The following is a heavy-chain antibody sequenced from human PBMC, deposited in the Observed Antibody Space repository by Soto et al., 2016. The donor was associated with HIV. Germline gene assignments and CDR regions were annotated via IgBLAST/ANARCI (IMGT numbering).Heavy chain of an antibody. CDR2: ITSSGTYI. CDR3: ARDPGRDDYIRWFDF. CDR1: RFTFSNYS. V-gene: IGHV3-21*01. D-gene: IGHD4-4*01. Sequence: EVQLVESGGGLVKPGGSPRLSCAASRFTFSNYSMNWVRQAPGKGLEWVSSITSSGTYIYYADSVKGRFTISRDNAKNSLSLQINSLRAEDTAVYYCARDPGRDDYIRWFDFWGPGEPWSPSPQ. J-gene: IGHJ5*01.